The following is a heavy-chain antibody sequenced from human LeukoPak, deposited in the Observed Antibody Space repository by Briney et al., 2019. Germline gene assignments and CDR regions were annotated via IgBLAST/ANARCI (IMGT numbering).Heavy chain of an antibody. D-gene: IGHD1-26*01. Sequence: GGSLRLSCAASGFTFSSYAMSWVRQAPGKGLEWVSVISGSGGTTYYADSVKGRFTISRDNSKNTLYLQMNSLRAEDTAVYYCARGSGSYSSSDGWGQGTLVTVSS. J-gene: IGHJ4*02. CDR1: GFTFSSYA. CDR2: ISGSGGTT. V-gene: IGHV3-23*01. CDR3: ARGSGSYSSSDG.